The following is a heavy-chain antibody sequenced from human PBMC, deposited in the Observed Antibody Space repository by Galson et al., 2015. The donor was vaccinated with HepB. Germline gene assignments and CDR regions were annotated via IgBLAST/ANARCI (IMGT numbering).Heavy chain of an antibody. CDR1: GGTFSSYA. J-gene: IGHJ3*02. Sequence: SVKVSCKASGGTFSSYAISWVRQAPGQGLEWMGGIIPIFGTANYAQKFQGRVTITADESTSTGYMELSSLRSEDTAVYYCAREACSGGSCDSNAFDIWGQGTMVTVSS. D-gene: IGHD2-15*01. V-gene: IGHV1-69*13. CDR3: AREACSGGSCDSNAFDI. CDR2: IIPIFGTA.